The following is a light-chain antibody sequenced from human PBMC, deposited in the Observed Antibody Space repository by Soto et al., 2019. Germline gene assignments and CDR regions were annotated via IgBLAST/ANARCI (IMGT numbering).Light chain of an antibody. CDR2: DVS. CDR3: QQYKIQCT. Sequence: DIQMTQSPSTLSASVGDRVNITCRASQSISRWLAWYQHKPGKAPKLLIYDVSSLQSGVPSRFSGSGSGLSGSGSGTELPITISSLQTDDFATYYCQQYKIQCTFGQGTKVDI. V-gene: IGKV1-5*01. CDR1: QSISRW. J-gene: IGKJ1*01.